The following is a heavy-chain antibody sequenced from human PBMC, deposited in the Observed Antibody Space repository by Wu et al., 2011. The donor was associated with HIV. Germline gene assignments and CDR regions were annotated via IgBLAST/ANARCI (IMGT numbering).Heavy chain of an antibody. D-gene: IGHD3-16*01. CDR1: GGTFSTYA. V-gene: IGHV1-69*05. CDR2: ITPIFATG. Sequence: QVQLVQSGTEVKKPGSSVKVSCKASGGTFSTYAFSWVRQAPGQGLEWMGGITPIFATGNYAQRFQGRVTMTTDEATRTAYMELSGLRSEDTAVYYCARGVPDERVWGWYFDLWGRGTLVTVSS. J-gene: IGHJ2*01. CDR3: ARGVPDERVWGWYFDL.